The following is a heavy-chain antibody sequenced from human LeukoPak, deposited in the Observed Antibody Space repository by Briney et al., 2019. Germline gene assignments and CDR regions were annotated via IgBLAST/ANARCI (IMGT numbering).Heavy chain of an antibody. Sequence: SETLSLTCTVSGGSISGSSYYWGWIRQPPGKGLEWIGSIYYSGSTYYNPSLKSRVTISVDTSKNQFSLKLSSVTAADTAVYYCARHSGSYSNWFDPWGQGTLVTVSS. D-gene: IGHD1-26*01. J-gene: IGHJ5*02. CDR3: ARHSGSYSNWFDP. V-gene: IGHV4-39*01. CDR2: IYYSGST. CDR1: GGSISGSSYY.